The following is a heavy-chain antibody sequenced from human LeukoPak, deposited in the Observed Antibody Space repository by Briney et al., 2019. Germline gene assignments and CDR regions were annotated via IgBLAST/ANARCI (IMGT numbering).Heavy chain of an antibody. D-gene: IGHD1-14*01. CDR2: ISYDASND. Sequence: PGGSLRLSCAASGSTFSDYPMYWVRQAPGKGLEWVAVISYDASNDFYSDSVRGRFTISRDNAQNTVYLQMHSLKAEDTAGYYCARSSGCHFGQMDVWGKGTMVSVSS. V-gene: IGHV3-30*04. J-gene: IGHJ6*04. CDR3: ARSSGCHFGQMDV. CDR1: GSTFSDYP.